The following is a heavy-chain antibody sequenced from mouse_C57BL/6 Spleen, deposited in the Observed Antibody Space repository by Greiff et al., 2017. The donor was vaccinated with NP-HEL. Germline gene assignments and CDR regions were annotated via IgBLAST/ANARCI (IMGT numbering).Heavy chain of an antibody. Sequence: EVQLQQSGPELVKPGASVKISCKASGYAFTGYCMNWVMQSPGKGLEWIGRINPDNGDTYYNEKFKGKATLTVDKSSSTAYMQLRSLTSEDSAVYYCGRRLRRKDFDYWGQGTTLTVSS. CDR3: GRRLRRKDFDY. CDR1: GYAFTGYC. CDR2: INPDNGDT. J-gene: IGHJ2*01. V-gene: IGHV1-20*01.